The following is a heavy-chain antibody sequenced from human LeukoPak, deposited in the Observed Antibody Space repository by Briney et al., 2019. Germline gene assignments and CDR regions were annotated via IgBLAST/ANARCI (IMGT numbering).Heavy chain of an antibody. Sequence: NPSETLSLTCTVSGGSISSYYWSWIRQSPGRGLEWIGYIDYSGSAYYNPSFKSRVTISVDTAKSQFSLDLRSVTAADTAVYYCARDAWNGNSPLDYRGQGTLVTVSS. D-gene: IGHD3-3*01. J-gene: IGHJ4*02. V-gene: IGHV4-59*12. CDR1: GGSISSYY. CDR2: IDYSGSA. CDR3: ARDAWNGNSPLDY.